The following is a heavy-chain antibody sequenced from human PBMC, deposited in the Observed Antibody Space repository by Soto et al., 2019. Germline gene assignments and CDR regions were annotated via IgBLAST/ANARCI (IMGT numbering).Heavy chain of an antibody. Sequence: SETLSLTSVVSGFNISSGGYSWSWIRQPPGKGLEWIGYIYHSGSTYYNPSLKSRVTISVDRSKNQFSLKLSSVTAADTAVYYCVRVPGPWGQGTLVTVSS. CDR2: IYHSGST. V-gene: IGHV4-30-2*01. CDR1: GFNISSGGYS. J-gene: IGHJ5*02. CDR3: VRVPGP.